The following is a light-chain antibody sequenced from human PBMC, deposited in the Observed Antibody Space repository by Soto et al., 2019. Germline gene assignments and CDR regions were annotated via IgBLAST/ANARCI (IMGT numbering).Light chain of an antibody. CDR1: QSVGSH. V-gene: IGKV3-15*01. Sequence: EIVMTQSPATLSVSPGERATLSCRASQSVGSHLAWYQQKPGQGPRLLIYGETTRATGIPARFSGSGSGTEFTLTISSLQSEDSAVYHCQQYGSSPYTFGQGTKLEIK. J-gene: IGKJ2*01. CDR2: GET. CDR3: QQYGSSPYT.